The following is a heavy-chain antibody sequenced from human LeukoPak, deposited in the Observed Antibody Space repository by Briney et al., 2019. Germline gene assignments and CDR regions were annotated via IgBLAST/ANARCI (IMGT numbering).Heavy chain of an antibody. D-gene: IGHD3-22*01. CDR3: ARDTLHDSSGYTRWDLYYYYGMDV. J-gene: IGHJ6*02. Sequence: SVNVSCKASGGTFSSYAISWVRQAPGQGLEWMGGIIPIFGTANYAQKFQGRVTITADESTSTAYMELSSLRSEDTAVYYCARDTLHDSSGYTRWDLYYYYGMDVWGQGTTVTVSS. CDR1: GGTFSSYA. CDR2: IIPIFGTA. V-gene: IGHV1-69*13.